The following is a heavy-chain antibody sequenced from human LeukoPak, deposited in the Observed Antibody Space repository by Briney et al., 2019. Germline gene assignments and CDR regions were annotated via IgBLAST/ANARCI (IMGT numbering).Heavy chain of an antibody. D-gene: IGHD3-10*01. V-gene: IGHV1-46*01. CDR1: HTFSRSY. Sequence: GASVKVSCGHTFSRSYMHWIRQAPGQGLEWMGVINPSGTWKSYAQKFQGRVTMTRDTSTSTVYMELSSLRSEDTAVYYCARGPRITMVRGGQWYYYMDVWGKGTTVTISS. J-gene: IGHJ6*03. CDR2: INPSGTWK. CDR3: ARGPRITMVRGGQWYYYMDV.